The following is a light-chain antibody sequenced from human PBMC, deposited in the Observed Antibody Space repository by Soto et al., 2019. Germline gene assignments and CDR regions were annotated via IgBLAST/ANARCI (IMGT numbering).Light chain of an antibody. CDR3: QQDSNWRGT. J-gene: IGKJ1*01. Sequence: EIVMTQSPATLSVSPGERATLSCRASQSVSSTLAWYQQKLGQAPRLLIYGASTRATGIPARVSGRGSGTEFTLTMSSLQSEDFADYYCQQDSNWRGTFGQGKKLEL. CDR2: GAS. V-gene: IGKV3-15*01. CDR1: QSVSST.